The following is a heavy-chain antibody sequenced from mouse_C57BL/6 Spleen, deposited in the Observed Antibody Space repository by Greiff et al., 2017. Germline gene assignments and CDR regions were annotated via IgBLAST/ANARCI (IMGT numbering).Heavy chain of an antibody. Sequence: VQLKQSGPELVKPGASVKMSCKASGYTFTDYNMHWVKQSHGKSLEWIGYINPNNGGTSYNQKFKGKATLTVNKSSSTAYMELRSLTSEDSAVYYCARYYYGSSPFDYWGQGTTLTVSS. CDR1: GYTFTDYN. D-gene: IGHD1-1*01. CDR3: ARYYYGSSPFDY. J-gene: IGHJ2*01. V-gene: IGHV1-22*01. CDR2: INPNNGGT.